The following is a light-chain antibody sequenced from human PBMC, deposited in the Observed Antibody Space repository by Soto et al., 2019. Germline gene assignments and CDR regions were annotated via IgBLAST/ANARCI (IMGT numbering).Light chain of an antibody. V-gene: IGLV2-8*01. CDR1: SRDVGGYNY. Sequence: QSVLTQPPSASGSPGQSVTISCTGTSRDVGGYNYVSWCQQHPGKAPKLMIFEVSARPSGVPERFSGSKSGNTASLIVSGLQAEDEADYYCTSYGGANTLVFGGGTKLTVL. CDR3: TSYGGANTLV. J-gene: IGLJ2*01. CDR2: EVS.